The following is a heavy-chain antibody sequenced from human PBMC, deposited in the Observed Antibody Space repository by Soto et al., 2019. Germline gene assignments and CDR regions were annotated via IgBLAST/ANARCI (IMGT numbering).Heavy chain of an antibody. J-gene: IGHJ6*02. V-gene: IGHV1-46*01. CDR2: INPSGGST. Sequence: GASVKVSCKASGYTFTSYYMHWVRQAPGQGLEWMGIINPSGGSTSYAQKFQGRVTMTRDTSTSTVYMELSSLRSEDTAVYYCARDPNLSLTFHYYGMDVWGQGTTVTVSS. CDR3: ARDPNLSLTFHYYGMDV. CDR1: GYTFTSYY.